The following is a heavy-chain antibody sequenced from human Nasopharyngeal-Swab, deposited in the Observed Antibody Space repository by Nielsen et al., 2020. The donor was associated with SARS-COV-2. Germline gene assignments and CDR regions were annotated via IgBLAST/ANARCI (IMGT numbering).Heavy chain of an antibody. V-gene: IGHV4-39*01. CDR3: ARRVPTVTHAGGDWFDP. D-gene: IGHD4-11*01. J-gene: IGHJ5*02. CDR2: IYYSGST. Sequence: RQAPGKGLEWIGSIYYSGSTYYNPSLKSRVTISVDTSKNQFSLKLSSVTAADTAVYYCARRVPTVTHAGGDWFDPWGQGTLVTVSS.